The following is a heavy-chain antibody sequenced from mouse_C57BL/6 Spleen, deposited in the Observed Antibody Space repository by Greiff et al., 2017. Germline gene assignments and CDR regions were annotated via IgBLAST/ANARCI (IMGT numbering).Heavy chain of an antibody. D-gene: IGHD4-1*01. J-gene: IGHJ2*01. CDR3: AKSLTGTYYFDY. CDR1: GFSLTSYG. Sequence: VKLMESGPGLVQPSQSLSITCTVSGFSLTSYGVHWVRQSPGKGLEWLGVIWRGGSTDYNAAFMSRLSITKDNSKSQVFFKMNSLQADDTAIYYCAKSLTGTYYFDYWGQGTTLTVSS. V-gene: IGHV2-5*01. CDR2: IWRGGST.